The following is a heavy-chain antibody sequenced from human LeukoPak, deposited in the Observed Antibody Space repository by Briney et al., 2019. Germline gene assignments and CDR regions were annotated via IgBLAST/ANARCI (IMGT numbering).Heavy chain of an antibody. J-gene: IGHJ4*02. CDR3: AKWGPHCVGDYCPALDS. D-gene: IGHD2-21*02. CDR1: RFTFSNYW. V-gene: IGHV3-7*01. CDR2: INQDGSKK. Sequence: GGSLRLSCVASRFTFSNYWMSWVRQAPGKGLEWVANINQDGSKKVYADSMKGRFTISRDNAKESLYLQLNSLRANDTAVYYCAKWGPHCVGDYCPALDSWGQGTLVTVSS.